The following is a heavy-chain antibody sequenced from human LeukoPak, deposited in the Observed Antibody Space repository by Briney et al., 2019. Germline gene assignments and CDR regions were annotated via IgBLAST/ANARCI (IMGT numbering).Heavy chain of an antibody. J-gene: IGHJ6*03. D-gene: IGHD1-14*01. CDR2: IYYAGST. CDR1: GGSISSYY. CDR3: AREAQDFRTGNHRPGHYDYMDV. V-gene: IGHV4-59*01. Sequence: SETLSLTCGVSGGSISSYYWAWIRQAPGKGLEWIGYIYYAGSTNYNPSLKSRVTMSVDMSRDQFSLRMTSVTAADTAVYYCAREAQDFRTGNHRPGHYDYMDVWGKGTAVTVSS.